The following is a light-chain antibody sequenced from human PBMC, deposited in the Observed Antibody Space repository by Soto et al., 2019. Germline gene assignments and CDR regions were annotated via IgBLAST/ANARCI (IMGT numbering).Light chain of an antibody. Sequence: RANQSVRSNLAWYQQRPGQAPRLLIYGASTRAAGVPARFSGSGSGTDFTLTISSLEPEDFAVYYCQQRSNWLTFGGGTKVDIK. CDR3: QQRSNWLT. V-gene: IGKV3-11*01. J-gene: IGKJ4*01. CDR2: GAS. CDR1: QSVRSN.